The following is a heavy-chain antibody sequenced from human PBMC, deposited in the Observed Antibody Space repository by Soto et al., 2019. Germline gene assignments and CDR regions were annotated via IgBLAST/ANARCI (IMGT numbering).Heavy chain of an antibody. Sequence: SETLSLTCAVYDGSFTGFHWTWIRRPPGKGLEWIGEIKHSGSTNYNPSLTRRVTISVDTSKNQFSLKLNSVTAADTAVYYCARGVPFGHYSMDVWGQGTTVTVSS. J-gene: IGHJ6*02. D-gene: IGHD3-3*01. V-gene: IGHV4-34*01. CDR1: DGSFTGFH. CDR2: IKHSGST. CDR3: ARGVPFGHYSMDV.